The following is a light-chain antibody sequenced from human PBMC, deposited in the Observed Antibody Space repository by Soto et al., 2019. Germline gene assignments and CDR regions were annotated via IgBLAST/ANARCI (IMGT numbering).Light chain of an antibody. Sequence: QSVLTQSPSVSGAPGQRVTISCTGSSSNIGAGHDVQWYQQLPGTAPKLLIYANNNRPSGVPDRFSGSKSGTSASLAISGLQSEDEADYYCAAWDDSLNGRVFGGGTKLTVL. CDR2: ANN. CDR1: SSNIGAGHD. J-gene: IGLJ2*01. CDR3: AAWDDSLNGRV. V-gene: IGLV1-40*01.